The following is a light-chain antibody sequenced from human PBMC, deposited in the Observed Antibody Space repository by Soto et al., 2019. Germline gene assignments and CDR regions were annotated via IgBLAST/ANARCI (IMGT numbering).Light chain of an antibody. CDR2: GAS. Sequence: EIVLTQSPGTLSLSPGERATLSCRATQSVSSSHLAWYQQKPGQAPRLLIYGASSTATGIPDRFSGSGSGTDFTLTISRLEPEDFAVYSCQQDGSSPLTFGGGTKVEIK. J-gene: IGKJ4*02. V-gene: IGKV3-20*01. CDR1: QSVSSSH. CDR3: QQDGSSPLT.